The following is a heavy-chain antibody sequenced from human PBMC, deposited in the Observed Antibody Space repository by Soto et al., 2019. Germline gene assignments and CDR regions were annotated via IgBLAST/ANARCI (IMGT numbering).Heavy chain of an antibody. J-gene: IGHJ4*02. D-gene: IGHD5-18*01. V-gene: IGHV3-23*01. Sequence: PGGSLRLSCAASGFTFSSYAMSWVRQAPGKGLEWVSAISGSGGSTYYADSVKGRFTISRDNSKNTLYLQMNSLRAEDTAVYYCAMTDTARPIQIPYYFDYWGQGTLVTVSS. CDR1: GFTFSSYA. CDR3: AMTDTARPIQIPYYFDY. CDR2: ISGSGGST.